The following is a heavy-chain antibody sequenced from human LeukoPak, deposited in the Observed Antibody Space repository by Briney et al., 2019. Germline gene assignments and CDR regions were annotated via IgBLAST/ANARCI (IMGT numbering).Heavy chain of an antibody. CDR1: GGSISSYY. CDR2: IYYSGST. V-gene: IGHV4-59*08. Sequence: SETLSLTCTVSGGSISSYYWSWIRQPPGKGLEWIGYIYYSGSTNYNPSLESRVTISVDTSKNQFSLKLNSVTAADTAVYYCARHEAVAATVDYWGQGTLVTVSS. CDR3: ARHEAVAATVDY. J-gene: IGHJ4*02. D-gene: IGHD6-19*01.